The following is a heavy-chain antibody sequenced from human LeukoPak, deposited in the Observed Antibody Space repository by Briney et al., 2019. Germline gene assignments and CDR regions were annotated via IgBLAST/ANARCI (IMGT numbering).Heavy chain of an antibody. D-gene: IGHD1-26*01. V-gene: IGHV3-20*04. J-gene: IGHJ3*01. CDR2: ISWNSGST. CDR3: ARDLGIGGSPDGFDL. CDR1: GFVFDQHG. Sequence: PGGSLRLSCAASGFVFDQHGMSWVRQGPGKGLEWVSSISWNSGSTTYADSVKGRFTISRDSALYLQMDTLRAEDTALYYCARDLGIGGSPDGFDLWGQGTMVTVSS.